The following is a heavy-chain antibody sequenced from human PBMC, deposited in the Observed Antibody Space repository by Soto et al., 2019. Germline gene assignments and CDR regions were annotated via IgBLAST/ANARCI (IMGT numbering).Heavy chain of an antibody. CDR2: LSGSGDNT. CDR3: AKNLVAVTRRGIDY. J-gene: IGHJ4*02. Sequence: GGSLRLSCAASGFTFSSYAMTWVRQAPGEGLEWVSYLSGSGDNTYYGDSVNGRFTITRNNYKNTLYLQMNSQRAADTAVYYDAKNLVAVTRRGIDYWGRGTLVTVSS. V-gene: IGHV3-23*01. CDR1: GFTFSSYA. D-gene: IGHD4-4*01.